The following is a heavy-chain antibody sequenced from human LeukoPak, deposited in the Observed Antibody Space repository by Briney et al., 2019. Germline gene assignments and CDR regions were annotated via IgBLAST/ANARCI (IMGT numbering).Heavy chain of an antibody. D-gene: IGHD3-10*01. V-gene: IGHV3-7*04. J-gene: IGHJ6*02. CDR3: AKVIRGGYGMDV. Sequence: PGGSLRLSCAASGFTFSSYWMSWVRQAPGKGLEWVANIKQDGSEKQYVDSVKGRFAISRDNAENSLYLQMNSLKAEDTAVYYCAKVIRGGYGMDVWGQGTTVTVSS. CDR1: GFTFSSYW. CDR2: IKQDGSEK.